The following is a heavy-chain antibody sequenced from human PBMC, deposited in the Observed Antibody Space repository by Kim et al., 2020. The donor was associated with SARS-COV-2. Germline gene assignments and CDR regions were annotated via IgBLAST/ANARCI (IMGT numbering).Heavy chain of an antibody. J-gene: IGHJ4*02. Sequence: SPNYNPSLKSRVTISVDTSKNQFSLKLSSVTAADTAVYYCARGASRINDYWGQGTLVTVSS. D-gene: IGHD3-16*01. V-gene: IGHV4-34*01. CDR3: ARGASRINDY. CDR2: SP.